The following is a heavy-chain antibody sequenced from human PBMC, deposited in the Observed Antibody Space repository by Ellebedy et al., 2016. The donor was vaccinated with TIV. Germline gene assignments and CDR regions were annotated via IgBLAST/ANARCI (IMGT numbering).Heavy chain of an antibody. V-gene: IGHV2-26*01. D-gene: IGHD2-21*02. CDR1: GFSLTNIIMG. CDR2: SSSYDEK. CDR3: ARAVKYCGGDCTHKFDY. J-gene: IGHJ4*02. Sequence: SGPTLVKPQESLTLTCTVSGFSLTNIIMGVSWIRQAPGKALEWLAHSSSYDEKFYSTSLKTRLGISRDTSKSQVVLTMTNMDPVDTGTYYCARAVKYCGGDCTHKFDYWGQGIPVTVSS.